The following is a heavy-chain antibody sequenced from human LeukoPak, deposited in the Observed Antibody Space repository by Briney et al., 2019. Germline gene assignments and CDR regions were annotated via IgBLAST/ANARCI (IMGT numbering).Heavy chain of an antibody. Sequence: GGSLRLSCAASGFTFSSYEMNWVRQAPGKGLEWVSVIYSGGNTYYADPVKGRFTISRDNSKNTLYLQMTSLRAEDTAVYYCAGVSKSATAGTVLDYWGQGTLVTVSS. V-gene: IGHV3-53*01. J-gene: IGHJ4*02. D-gene: IGHD6-13*01. CDR1: GFTFSSYE. CDR3: AGVSKSATAGTVLDY. CDR2: IYSGGNT.